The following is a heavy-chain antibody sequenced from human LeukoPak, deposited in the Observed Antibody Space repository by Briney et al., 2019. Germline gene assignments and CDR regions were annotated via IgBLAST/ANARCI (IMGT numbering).Heavy chain of an antibody. Sequence: GGSLRLSCAASGFTFDDYATHWVRQAPGEGLEWVSGIRGNSVRIGYADSVKGRFTISRDNAKNSLYLQMNSLRAEDTALYYCAKGKRYYYDEGAFDIWGQGTMVTVSS. CDR3: AKGKRYYYDEGAFDI. J-gene: IGHJ3*02. V-gene: IGHV3-9*01. CDR1: GFTFDDYA. CDR2: IRGNSVRI. D-gene: IGHD3-22*01.